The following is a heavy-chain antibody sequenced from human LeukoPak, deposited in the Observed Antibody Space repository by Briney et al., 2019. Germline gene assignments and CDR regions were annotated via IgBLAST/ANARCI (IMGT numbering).Heavy chain of an antibody. Sequence: SETLSLTCTVSGGSISSYYWSWIRQPPGKGLEWIGYIYTSGSTNYNPSLKSRVTISVDTSKNQFSLKLSSVTAADTAVYYCARLGYYDSSGYWYWFDPWGQGTLVTVSS. J-gene: IGHJ5*02. CDR3: ARLGYYDSSGYWYWFDP. V-gene: IGHV4-4*09. CDR1: GGSISSYY. D-gene: IGHD3-22*01. CDR2: IYTSGST.